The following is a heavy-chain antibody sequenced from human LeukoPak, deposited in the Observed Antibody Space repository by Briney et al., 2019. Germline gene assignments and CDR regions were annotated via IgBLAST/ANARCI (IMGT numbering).Heavy chain of an antibody. V-gene: IGHV4-59*01. Sequence: SETLSLTCTVSGGSISGFYWYWLRQPPGKGLEWIGYIFHSGNTRYNPSLKSRVTISVDTPKNQLSLRLTSVTAVDTAVYYCARERRQLERWIDYWGQGTLVTVSS. CDR2: IFHSGNT. J-gene: IGHJ4*02. D-gene: IGHD1-1*01. CDR1: GGSISGFY. CDR3: ARERRQLERWIDY.